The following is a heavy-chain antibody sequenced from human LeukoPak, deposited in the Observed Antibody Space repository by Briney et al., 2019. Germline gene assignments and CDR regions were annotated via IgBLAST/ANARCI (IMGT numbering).Heavy chain of an antibody. CDR3: ARGLSSSWYEPTYYFDY. D-gene: IGHD6-13*01. V-gene: IGHV4-38-2*02. CDR1: GYSISSGYY. CDR2: IYHSGST. Sequence: SETLSLTCTVSGYSISSGYYWGWIRQPPGKGLEWIGSIYHSGSTYYNPSLKSRVTISVDTSKNQFSLKLSSVTAADTAVYYCARGLSSSWYEPTYYFDYWGQGTLVTVSS. J-gene: IGHJ4*02.